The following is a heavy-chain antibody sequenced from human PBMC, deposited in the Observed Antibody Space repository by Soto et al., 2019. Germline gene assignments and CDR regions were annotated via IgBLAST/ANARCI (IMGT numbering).Heavy chain of an antibody. CDR3: ARDLIRTIVVVPAAPMDV. CDR2: ISSSSSYI. D-gene: IGHD2-2*01. CDR1: GFTFSSYS. V-gene: IGHV3-21*01. Sequence: GGSLRLSCAASGFTFSSYSMNWVRQAPGKGLEWVSSISSSSSYIYYADSVKGRFTISRDNAKNSLYLQMNSLRAEDTAVYYCARDLIRTIVVVPAAPMDVWGQGTTVTV. J-gene: IGHJ6*02.